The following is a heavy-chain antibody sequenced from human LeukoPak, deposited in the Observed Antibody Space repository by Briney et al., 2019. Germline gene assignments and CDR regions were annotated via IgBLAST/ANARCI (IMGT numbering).Heavy chain of an antibody. D-gene: IGHD1-7*01. CDR3: ASIATGTTVYFDY. CDR2: INPNSGGT. CDR1: GYTFTGYY. J-gene: IGHJ4*02. Sequence: GASVKVSCKASGYTFTGYYMHWVRQAPGQGLEWMGWINPNSGGTNYAQKFQGRVTMTRDTSISTAYMELSRLRSDDTAVYYCASIATGTTVYFDYRGQGTLVTVSS. V-gene: IGHV1-2*02.